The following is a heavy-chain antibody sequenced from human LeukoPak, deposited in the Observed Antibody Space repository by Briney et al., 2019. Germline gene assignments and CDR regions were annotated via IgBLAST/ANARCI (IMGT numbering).Heavy chain of an antibody. J-gene: IGHJ3*01. V-gene: IGHV1-2*02. D-gene: IGHD2-21*02. CDR3: ARDHDSADAFDV. CDR1: GYTFTGYY. CDR2: INPNSGGT. Sequence: ASVKVSCKASGYTFTGYYMHWVRQAPGQGLEWMGWINPNSGGTNYAQKFQGRVTMTRDTSISTAYMELSRLRSDDTAVYYCARDHDSADAFDVWGQGTMVTVSS.